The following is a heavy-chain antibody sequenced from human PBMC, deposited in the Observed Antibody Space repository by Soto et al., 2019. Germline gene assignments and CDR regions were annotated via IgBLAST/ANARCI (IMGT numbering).Heavy chain of an antibody. CDR3: ARVYDFWSGYQTPFDY. Sequence: ASVKVSCKASGYTFTSYGISWVRQAPGQGLEWMGWISVSNGNTKYAQKFQARVTMTSDTSATTAYMEMRSLRSDDTAVYYCARVYDFWSGYQTPFDYWGQGTLVTVSS. D-gene: IGHD3-3*01. V-gene: IGHV1-18*01. CDR1: GYTFTSYG. CDR2: ISVSNGNT. J-gene: IGHJ4*02.